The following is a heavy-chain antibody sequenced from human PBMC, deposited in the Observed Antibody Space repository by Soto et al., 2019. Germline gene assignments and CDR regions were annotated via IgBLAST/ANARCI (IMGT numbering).Heavy chain of an antibody. CDR3: AKDLLYYDSSGYYFDY. CDR1: GFTFSSYA. J-gene: IGHJ4*02. V-gene: IGHV3-23*01. Sequence: GGSLRLSCAASGFTFSSYAMTWVRQAPGKGLEWVSVISRGGGSTNYADSVKGRFTISRDNSKNTLYLQMNNLRAEDTAEYYCAKDLLYYDSSGYYFDYWGQGTLVTVSS. D-gene: IGHD3-22*01. CDR2: ISRGGGST.